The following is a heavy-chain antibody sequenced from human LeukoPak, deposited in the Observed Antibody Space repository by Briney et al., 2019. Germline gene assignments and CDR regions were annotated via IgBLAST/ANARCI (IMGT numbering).Heavy chain of an antibody. CDR2: IYYSGTT. CDR1: GGSISSYF. D-gene: IGHD3-3*01. Sequence: SETLSLTCTVSGGSISSYFWSWIRQHPGKGLEWIRYIYYSGTTNYNPSLKSRVTISVDMSKSQFSLTLSSVTAADTALNYCARHGPLYDIWSAQFYFDYWGQGTLVAVSS. CDR3: ARHGPLYDIWSAQFYFDY. V-gene: IGHV4-59*08. J-gene: IGHJ4*02.